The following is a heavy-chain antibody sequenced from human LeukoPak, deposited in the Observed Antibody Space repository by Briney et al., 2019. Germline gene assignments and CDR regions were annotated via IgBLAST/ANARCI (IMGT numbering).Heavy chain of an antibody. J-gene: IGHJ6*03. V-gene: IGHV3-73*01. CDR2: IRSKANSYAT. Sequence: GGSLRLSCAASGFTFSGSAMHWVRQASEKGLEWVGRIRSKANSYATAYAASVRGRFTISRDDSKNTAYLQMNSLRAEDTAVYYCARTQRGSSWYVRYYYYYMDVWGKGTTVTISS. D-gene: IGHD6-13*01. CDR1: GFTFSGSA. CDR3: ARTQRGSSWYVRYYYYYMDV.